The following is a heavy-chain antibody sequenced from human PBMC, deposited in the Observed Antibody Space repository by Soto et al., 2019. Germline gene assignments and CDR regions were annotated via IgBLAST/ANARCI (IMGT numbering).Heavy chain of an antibody. CDR1: GFLFRNFW. V-gene: IGHV3-7*03. Sequence: GWSLRLSFAASGFLFRNFWMSWVRQTPGKGLEWVSSIKHDGSEKYYVDSVKGRFTISRDNAKNSLYLRMDSLRVADTAVYYCKRPYFNSSGPYFDYWGQGTLVTVYS. D-gene: IGHD3-22*01. J-gene: IGHJ4*02. CDR2: IKHDGSEK. CDR3: KRPYFNSSGPYFDY.